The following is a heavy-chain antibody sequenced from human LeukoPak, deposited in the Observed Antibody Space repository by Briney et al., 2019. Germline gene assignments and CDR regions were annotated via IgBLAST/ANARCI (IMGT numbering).Heavy chain of an antibody. CDR1: GYTLTELS. J-gene: IGHJ2*01. D-gene: IGHD5-18*01. CDR3: ATDGDTAMAIQDWYFDL. V-gene: IGHV1-24*01. Sequence: ASVKVSCKVSGYTLTELSMHWVRQAPGKGLEWMGGFDPEDGETIYAQKFQGRVTMTEDTSTDTAYMELRSLRSEDTAVYYCATDGDTAMAIQDWYFDLWGRGTLVTVSS. CDR2: FDPEDGET.